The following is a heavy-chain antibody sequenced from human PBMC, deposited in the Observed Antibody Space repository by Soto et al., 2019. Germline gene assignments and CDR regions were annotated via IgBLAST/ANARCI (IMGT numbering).Heavy chain of an antibody. CDR1: GFTFSSYW. J-gene: IGHJ6*02. V-gene: IGHV3-7*03. CDR2: IKQDGSEK. CDR3: ARGTVVPAAILHYYYYYGMDV. D-gene: IGHD2-2*01. Sequence: PGGSLRLSCAASGFTFSSYWMSWVRQAPGKGLEWVANIKQDGSEKYYVDSVKGRFTISRDNAKNSLYLQMNSLRAEDTAVYYCARGTVVPAAILHYYYYYGMDVWGQGTTVTVSS.